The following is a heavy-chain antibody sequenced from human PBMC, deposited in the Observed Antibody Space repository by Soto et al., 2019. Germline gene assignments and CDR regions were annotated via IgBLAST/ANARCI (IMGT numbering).Heavy chain of an antibody. J-gene: IGHJ4*02. CDR1: GGSISSYY. V-gene: IGHV4-59*01. Sequence: SETLSLTCTVSGGSISSYYWSWIRQPPGKGLEWIGYIYYSGTTNYNPSLKSRVTISVDTSKNQFSLKLTSVTAADTAVYFCTRGGIYYYDSSGYYDYWGQGALVTVSS. CDR3: TRGGIYYYDSSGYYDY. D-gene: IGHD3-22*01. CDR2: IYYSGTT.